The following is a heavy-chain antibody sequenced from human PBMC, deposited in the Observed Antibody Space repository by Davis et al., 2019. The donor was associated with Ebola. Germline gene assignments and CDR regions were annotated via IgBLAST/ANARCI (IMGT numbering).Heavy chain of an antibody. CDR3: ARGQRGYSF. CDR2: IYYTGTT. CDR1: GGSFSGYY. V-gene: IGHV4-59*01. Sequence: MPSETLSPTCPVHGGSFSGYYCSWIRQPPGKGLECIGYIYYTGTTKYNPSLRSRVTISVDTSKNQFSLSLDSMTAADTAVYYCARGQRGYSFWGRGTLVTVSS. J-gene: IGHJ4*02. D-gene: IGHD5-18*01.